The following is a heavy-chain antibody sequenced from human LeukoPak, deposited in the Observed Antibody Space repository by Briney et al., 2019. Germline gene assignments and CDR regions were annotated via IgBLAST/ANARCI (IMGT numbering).Heavy chain of an antibody. CDR3: AKRIQLERSVDAFDI. J-gene: IGHJ3*02. CDR2: IWYDGSNK. V-gene: IGHV3-30*02. Sequence: PGGSLRLSCAASGFTFSSYGMHWVRQAPGKGLEWVAVIWYDGSNKYYADSVKGRFTISRDNSKNTLYLQMNSLRAEDTAVYYCAKRIQLERSVDAFDIWGQGTMVTVSS. D-gene: IGHD1-1*01. CDR1: GFTFSSYG.